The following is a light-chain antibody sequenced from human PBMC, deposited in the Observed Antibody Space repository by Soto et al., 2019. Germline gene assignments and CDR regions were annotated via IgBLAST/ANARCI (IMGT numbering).Light chain of an antibody. CDR3: SSYTSSSTVV. V-gene: IGLV2-8*01. CDR2: DVI. CDR1: GSDIGAYNY. J-gene: IGLJ2*01. Sequence: QSALTQPPSASGSPGQSVTISCTGTGSDIGAYNYVSWYQQYPGKAPKVMIYDVIKRPSGVPDRFSGSKSGNTASLTVSGLRADDEAVYYCSSYTSSSTVVFGGGTKLTVL.